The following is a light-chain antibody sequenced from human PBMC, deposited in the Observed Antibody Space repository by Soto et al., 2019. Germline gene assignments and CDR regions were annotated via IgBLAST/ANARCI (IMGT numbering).Light chain of an antibody. V-gene: IGLV2-14*01. CDR1: SSDIGSYNH. CDR2: EVT. Sequence: QSVLAQPASVSGSPGQSITISCSGTSSDIGSYNHVAWNQQFPGKTPKLIIYEVTYRPSGVSHRFSASKSGNTASLTISGLQAEDEADYYCISYTGSSTSYVFGTGTRVTVL. J-gene: IGLJ1*01. CDR3: ISYTGSSTSYV.